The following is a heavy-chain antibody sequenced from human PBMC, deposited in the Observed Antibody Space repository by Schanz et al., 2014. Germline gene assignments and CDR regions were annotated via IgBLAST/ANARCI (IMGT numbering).Heavy chain of an antibody. V-gene: IGHV4-61*02. Sequence: QVLLQESGPVLVKPSETLSLTCTVSGGSISSGVHYWSWVRQPAGRGLEWIGRIYISGSTRFNPSLKSRVPMSLDTSKNQVSLPRRSVTAADTAVYYCARGGYGSGSYREFDYWGQGTLVTVSS. CDR1: GGSISSGVHY. D-gene: IGHD3-10*01. CDR2: IYISGST. J-gene: IGHJ4*02. CDR3: ARGGYGSGSYREFDY.